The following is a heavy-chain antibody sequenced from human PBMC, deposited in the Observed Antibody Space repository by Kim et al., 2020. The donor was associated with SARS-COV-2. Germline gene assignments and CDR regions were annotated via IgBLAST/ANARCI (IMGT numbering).Heavy chain of an antibody. CDR2: IGASSGDT. CDR1: GYILTNFG. Sequence: ASVKVSCKTSGYILTNFGLNWVRQAPGQGLEWMGWIGASSGDTQLAQKFQGKVTLTIDTSTSTAHMKLWSLTSDDSAIYYCARGVRAFCGGDCYYNWFDLWGQGTQVTVSP. CDR3: ARGVRAFCGGDCYYNWFDL. J-gene: IGHJ5*02. V-gene: IGHV1-18*01. D-gene: IGHD2-21*02.